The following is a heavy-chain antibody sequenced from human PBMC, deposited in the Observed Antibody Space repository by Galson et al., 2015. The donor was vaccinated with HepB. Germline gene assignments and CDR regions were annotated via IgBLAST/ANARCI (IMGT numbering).Heavy chain of an antibody. CDR2: IWYDGSNK. CDR1: GFTFSSYG. D-gene: IGHD3-3*01. J-gene: IGHJ3*02. Sequence: SLRLSCAASGFTFSSYGMHWVRQAPGKGLEWVAVIWYDGSNKYYADSVKGRFTISRDNSKNTLYLQMNSLRAEDTAVYYCARDQNPITMGDAFDIWGQGTMVTVSS. CDR3: ARDQNPITMGDAFDI. V-gene: IGHV3-33*01.